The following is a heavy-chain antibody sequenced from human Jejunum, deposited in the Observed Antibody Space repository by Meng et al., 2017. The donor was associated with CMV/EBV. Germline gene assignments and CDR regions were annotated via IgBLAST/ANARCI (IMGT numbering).Heavy chain of an antibody. CDR2: IYRGDDK. CDR3: AHFVGGYYPSRPDY. J-gene: IGHJ4*02. V-gene: IGHV2-5*02. CDR1: GFSPSTSGEG. Sequence: QITLKESGPTLVKPTPTLTLTCSFSGFSPSTSGEGVGWIRQPPGKALEWLALIYRGDDKRYSPSLNSRLTIAKDTSKNEVVLTLTNMGPIDTGTYYCAHFVGGYYPSRPDYWGQGTLVTVSS. D-gene: IGHD1-26*01.